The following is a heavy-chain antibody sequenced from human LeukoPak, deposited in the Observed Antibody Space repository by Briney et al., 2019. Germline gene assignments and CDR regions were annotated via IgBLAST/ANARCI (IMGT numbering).Heavy chain of an antibody. CDR1: GGSISSSSYY. CDR2: IYYSGST. Sequence: SETLSLTCTVSGGSISSSSYYWGWIRQPPGKGLEWIGSIYYSGSTYYNPSLKSRVSISVDSSKNQFSLKVSSVTAADTAVYYCARLYYYYGLDVWGQGTTVTVSS. V-gene: IGHV4-39*07. CDR3: ARLYYYYGLDV. J-gene: IGHJ6*02.